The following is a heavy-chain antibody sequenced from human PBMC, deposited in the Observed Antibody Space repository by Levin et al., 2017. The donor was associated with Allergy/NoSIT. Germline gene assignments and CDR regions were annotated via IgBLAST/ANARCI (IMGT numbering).Heavy chain of an antibody. Sequence: RAGGSLRLSCAASGFTFSNYAMAWVRQAPGKGLEWVSAVTASGSSTYYADSVKGRFTISRDNSKNTLYLQMNSLRVEDTAVYYCAKDCDGSCYLSYWGQGTLVTVSS. V-gene: IGHV3-23*01. CDR3: AKDCDGSCYLSY. CDR1: GFTFSNYA. D-gene: IGHD2-15*01. CDR2: VTASGSST. J-gene: IGHJ4*02.